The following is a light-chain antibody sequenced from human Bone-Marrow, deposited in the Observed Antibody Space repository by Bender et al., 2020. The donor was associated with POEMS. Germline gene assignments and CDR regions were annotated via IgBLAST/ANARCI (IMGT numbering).Light chain of an antibody. CDR3: AAWDAGLSGGV. CDR1: NSDVGTDNL. J-gene: IGLJ3*02. CDR2: EVN. V-gene: IGLV2-23*02. Sequence: QSALTQPASVSGSPGQAITISCAGSNSDVGTDNLVSWYQQHPGKAPRLIIFEVNKRPSGVSDRLSASKSGDPASLPLSGRRAEDGADYYCAAWDAGLSGGVFGGRTKLAVL.